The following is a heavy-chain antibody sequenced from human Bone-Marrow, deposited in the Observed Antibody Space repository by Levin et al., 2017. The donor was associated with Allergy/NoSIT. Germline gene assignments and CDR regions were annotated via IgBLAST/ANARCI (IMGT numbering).Heavy chain of an antibody. J-gene: IGHJ3*02. CDR2: ISSSGSDM. D-gene: IGHD2-8*02. CDR1: GFTFSIYS. V-gene: IGHV3-21*01. CDR3: ARGIIGDVRVAHKEAFDI. Sequence: GESLNISCPVSGFTFSIYSINWVRQAPGKGLEWVSSISSSGSDMYYVDSVKGRFTISRDNAKNSLTLQMNSLRVEDTAVYYCARGIIGDVRVAHKEAFDIWGQGTMVSVSS.